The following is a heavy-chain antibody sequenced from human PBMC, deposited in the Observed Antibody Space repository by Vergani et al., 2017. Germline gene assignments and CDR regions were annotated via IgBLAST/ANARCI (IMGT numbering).Heavy chain of an antibody. Sequence: QVQLVQSGAEVKKPGASVKVSCKVSGYTLTELSMHWVRQAPGQGLEWMGRIIPILGTANYAQKFQGRVTITADESTSTAYMELSSLRSEDTAVYYCASFGYRGWGQGTMVTVSS. CDR1: GYTLTELS. V-gene: IGHV1-69*11. J-gene: IGHJ3*01. D-gene: IGHD5-12*01. CDR2: IIPILGTA. CDR3: ASFGYRG.